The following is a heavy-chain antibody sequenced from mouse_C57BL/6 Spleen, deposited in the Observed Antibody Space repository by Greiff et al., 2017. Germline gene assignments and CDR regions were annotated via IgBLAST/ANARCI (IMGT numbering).Heavy chain of an antibody. CDR2: ISDGGSYT. CDR1: GFTFSSYA. CDR3: ARAKLPFDY. V-gene: IGHV5-4*03. D-gene: IGHD1-1*01. Sequence: EVKLVESGGGLVKPGGSLKLSCAASGFTFSSYAMSWVRQTPEKRLEWVATISDGGSYTYYPDNVKGRFTISRDNAKNNLYLQMSHLKSEDTAMYYCARAKLPFDYWGQGTTLTVSS. J-gene: IGHJ2*01.